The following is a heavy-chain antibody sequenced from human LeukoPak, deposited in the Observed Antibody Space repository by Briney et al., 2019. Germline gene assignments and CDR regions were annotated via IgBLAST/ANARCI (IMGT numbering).Heavy chain of an antibody. Sequence: ASVKVSCKASGYTFTGYYMHWVRQAPGQGLEWMGSINPDSGDTNYAQNLQGRVTMTRDTSINTAYLDLSRLRSDDTAVYYCAIMGDTFDIWGQGTEVTVSS. CDR3: AIMGDTFDI. CDR1: GYTFTGYY. CDR2: INPDSGDT. D-gene: IGHD2-8*01. J-gene: IGHJ3*02. V-gene: IGHV1-2*02.